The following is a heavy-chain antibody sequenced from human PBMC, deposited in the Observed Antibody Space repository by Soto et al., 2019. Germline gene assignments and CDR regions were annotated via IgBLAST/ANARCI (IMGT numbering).Heavy chain of an antibody. CDR3: ARDRCFDGSCYSASDS. J-gene: IGHJ5*01. V-gene: IGHV3-48*02. CDR2: ISTTSFTI. Sequence: GGSLRLSCAASGFSFSTYDMDWVGQAPGKAPEWIAHISTTSFTIYYADSVKGRFTISRDNARNSLYLEMKSLRDEDTAVYYCARDRCFDGSCYSASDSWGQGILVTVSS. CDR1: GFSFSTYD. D-gene: IGHD2-15*01.